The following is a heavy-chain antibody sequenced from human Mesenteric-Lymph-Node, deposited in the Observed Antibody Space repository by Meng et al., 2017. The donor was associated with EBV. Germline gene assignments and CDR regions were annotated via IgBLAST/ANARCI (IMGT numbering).Heavy chain of an antibody. Sequence: QVQLLQSGPGLVKPSKTLSLTCVLSGDSVSSSSAAWTWIRQSPSRGLEWLGRTYYRSKWYNDYAVFVKSRITINPDTSKNQFSLQLNSVTPEDTAVYYCARGATSVFDIWGRGALVTVDS. CDR1: GDSVSSSSAA. CDR3: ARGATSVFDI. CDR2: TYYRSKWYN. J-gene: IGHJ2*01. V-gene: IGHV6-1*01.